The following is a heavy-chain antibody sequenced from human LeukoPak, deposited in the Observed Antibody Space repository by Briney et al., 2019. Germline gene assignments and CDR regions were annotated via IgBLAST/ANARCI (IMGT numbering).Heavy chain of an antibody. CDR2: IYTSGST. J-gene: IGHJ3*02. CDR3: ARAQNYYGLTPDAFDI. D-gene: IGHD3-10*01. CDR1: GCSISSGSYC. V-gene: IGHV4-61*02. Sequence: SETLSLTCTVSGCSISSGSYCWSWIRQPAGKGLEWIERIYTSGSTNYNPSLKTRVTISLDTSKNQFSLKLSSVTAADTAVYYCARAQNYYGLTPDAFDIWGQGTMVTVSS.